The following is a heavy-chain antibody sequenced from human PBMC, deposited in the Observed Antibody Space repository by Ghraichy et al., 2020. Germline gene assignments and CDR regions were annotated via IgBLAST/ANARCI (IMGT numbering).Heavy chain of an antibody. Sequence: GGSLRLSCAASGFTFSSYSMNWVRQAPGKGLEWVSSISSSSSYIYYADSVKGRFTISRDNAKNSLYLQMNSLRAEDTAVYYCARDGADHLLERFGYWGQGTLVTVSS. D-gene: IGHD1-1*01. CDR2: ISSSSSYI. CDR1: GFTFSSYS. J-gene: IGHJ4*02. CDR3: ARDGADHLLERFGY. V-gene: IGHV3-21*01.